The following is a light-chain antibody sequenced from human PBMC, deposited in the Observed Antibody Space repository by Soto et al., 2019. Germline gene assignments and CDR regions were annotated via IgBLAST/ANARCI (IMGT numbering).Light chain of an antibody. Sequence: DIQMTQSPSSLSASVGDRVTISCQASQDIRNYLNWYQQKPGKAPKLLIYDASSLEAGGPSRFSGSGSGTDFTFTINSLQPEDIATYYCQHYDNLRLFTFGQGTKLE. CDR2: DAS. V-gene: IGKV1-33*01. J-gene: IGKJ2*01. CDR1: QDIRNY. CDR3: QHYDNLRLFT.